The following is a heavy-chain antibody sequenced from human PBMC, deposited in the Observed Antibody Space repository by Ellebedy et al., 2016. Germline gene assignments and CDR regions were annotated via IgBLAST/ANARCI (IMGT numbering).Heavy chain of an antibody. V-gene: IGHV4-39*01. CDR3: ARQGQYYFDY. J-gene: IGHJ4*02. CDR2: IYYSGST. Sequence: SETLSLTCTVSGGSISSSSSYWGWIRQPPGKGLEWIGSIYYSGSTYYNPSLKSRVTISVDTSKNQFSLKLSSVTAADTAVYYCARQGQYYFDYWGQGTLVTVSS. CDR1: GGSISSSSSY.